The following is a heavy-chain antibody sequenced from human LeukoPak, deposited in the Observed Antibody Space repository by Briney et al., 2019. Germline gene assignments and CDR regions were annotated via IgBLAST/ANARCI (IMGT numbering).Heavy chain of an antibody. CDR1: GGSISSGGYY. CDR3: ARRRAVLGWFDP. CDR2: IYHSGST. D-gene: IGHD6-19*01. V-gene: IGHV4-30-2*01. Sequence: SETLSLICTVSGGSISSGGYYWSWIRQPPGKGLEWIGYIYHSGSTYYNPSLKSRVTISVDRSKNQFSLKLSSVTAADTAVYYCARRRAVLGWFDPWGQGTLVTVSS. J-gene: IGHJ5*02.